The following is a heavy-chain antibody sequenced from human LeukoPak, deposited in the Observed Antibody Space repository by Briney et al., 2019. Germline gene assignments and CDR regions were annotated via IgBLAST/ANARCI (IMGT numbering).Heavy chain of an antibody. V-gene: IGHV3-48*01. CDR2: ISSSSSTI. D-gene: IGHD6-6*01. CDR3: AKDPQPARPSLGGFDP. Sequence: GGSLRLSCAASGFTFSSYSMNWVRQAPGKGLEWVSYISSSSSTIYYADSVKGRFTISRDNSKNTLYLQMNSLRAEDTAVYYCAKDPQPARPSLGGFDPWGQGTLVTVSS. CDR1: GFTFSSYS. J-gene: IGHJ5*02.